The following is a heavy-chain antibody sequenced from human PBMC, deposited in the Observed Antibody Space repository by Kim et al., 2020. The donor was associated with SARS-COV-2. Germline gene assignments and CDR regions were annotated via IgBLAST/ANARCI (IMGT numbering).Heavy chain of an antibody. J-gene: IGHJ4*02. CDR1: GFTFSSYW. CDR3: TGVLDFDY. CDR2: INSDGSST. V-gene: IGHV3-74*01. Sequence: GGSLRLSCAASGFTFSSYWMHWVRQAPGKGLVWVSHINSDGSSTTYADSVKGRFTISRDNAKNTLYLQMNSLRAEDTAVYYCTGVLDFDYWGQGTLVTVSS. D-gene: IGHD7-27*01.